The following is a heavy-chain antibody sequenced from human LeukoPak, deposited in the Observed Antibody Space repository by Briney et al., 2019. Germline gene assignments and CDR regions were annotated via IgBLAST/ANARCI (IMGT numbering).Heavy chain of an antibody. V-gene: IGHV3-23*01. CDR2: ISGSGDST. J-gene: IGHJ4*02. CDR1: GFTFSNYG. CDR3: ARDPQGH. Sequence: GGSLRLSCAASGFTFSNYGMSWVRQAPGKGLEWVSSISGSGDSTYYADSVKGRFTISRDNSKNTLYLQMNSLRAEDTAVYYCARDPQGHWGQGTLVTVSS.